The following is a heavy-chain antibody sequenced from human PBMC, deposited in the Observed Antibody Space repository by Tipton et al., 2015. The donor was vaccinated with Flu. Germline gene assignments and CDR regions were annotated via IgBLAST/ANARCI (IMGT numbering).Heavy chain of an antibody. J-gene: IGHJ4*02. CDR2: IRSDETTE. D-gene: IGHD6-13*01. Sequence: SGFTFRTNGMHWVRQAPGKGLEWVAHIRSDETTEYADSVKGRFTISRDNAKNSLYLQMNSLRVEDTAVYYCVRAIAAAGSRWGQGTLVTVSS. V-gene: IGHV3-33*01. CDR3: VRAIAAAGSR. CDR1: GFTFRTNG.